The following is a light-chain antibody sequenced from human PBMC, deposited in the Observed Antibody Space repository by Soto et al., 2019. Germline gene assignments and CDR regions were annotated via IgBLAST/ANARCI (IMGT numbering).Light chain of an antibody. CDR3: RQRRILSRT. V-gene: IGKV3-11*01. Sequence: EIVLTQSPATLSLSPGERATLSCRASQSVGTYLMWFQQKPGQAPRLLIYDVSSRATGIPARFSGSGSGTDFPLTSSGLEPEDLANDYCRQRRILSRTFGQGTRLEIK. J-gene: IGKJ2*01. CDR2: DVS. CDR1: QSVGTY.